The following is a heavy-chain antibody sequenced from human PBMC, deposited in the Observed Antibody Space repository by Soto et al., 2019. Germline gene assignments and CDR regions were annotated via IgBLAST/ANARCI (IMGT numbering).Heavy chain of an antibody. J-gene: IGHJ4*02. Sequence: PSETLSLTCDVYGGSFSGYYWSWIRQPPGQGLEWIGEINRSERTNYNPSLKSRVTMSVGTSKNQFSLNLNSVTAAATAVYYCAIMHTGTTTFDYWGQGTLATVSS. CDR2: INRSERT. D-gene: IGHD1-1*01. CDR1: GGSFSGYY. V-gene: IGHV4-34*01. CDR3: AIMHTGTTTFDY.